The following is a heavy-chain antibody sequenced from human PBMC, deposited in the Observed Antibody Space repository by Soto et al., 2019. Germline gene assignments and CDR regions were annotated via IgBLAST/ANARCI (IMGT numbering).Heavy chain of an antibody. D-gene: IGHD3-3*01. V-gene: IGHV1-69*01. J-gene: IGHJ6*02. CDR3: ARKPYYDFWSGYYGMDV. CDR1: GGTFSSYA. Sequence: VQLVQSGAEVKKPGSSVKVSCKASGGTFSSYAISWVRQAPGQGLEWMGGIIPIFGTANYAQKFQGRVTITADESTSTAYMELSSLRSEDTAVYYCARKPYYDFWSGYYGMDVWGQGTTVTVSS. CDR2: IIPIFGTA.